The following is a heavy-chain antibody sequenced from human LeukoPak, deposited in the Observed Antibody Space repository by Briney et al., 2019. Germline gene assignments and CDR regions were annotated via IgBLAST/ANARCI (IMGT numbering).Heavy chain of an antibody. Sequence: ASVKVSCKVSGYTLTELSMHWVRQAPGKGLEWMGGFDPEDGETIYAQKFQGRVTMTEDTSTDTAYMELSSLRSEDTAVYYCATASPIKAGDGMDVWGQGTTVTVSS. CDR2: FDPEDGET. CDR3: ATASPIKAGDGMDV. V-gene: IGHV1-24*01. D-gene: IGHD3-10*01. CDR1: GYTLTELS. J-gene: IGHJ6*02.